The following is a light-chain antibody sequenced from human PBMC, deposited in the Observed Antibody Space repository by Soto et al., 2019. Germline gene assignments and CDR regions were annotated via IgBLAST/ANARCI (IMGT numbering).Light chain of an antibody. CDR2: DVS. Sequence: QSALTQPASVSGSPGQSITISCTGTSSDVGGYNYVSWYQQHPGKAPKLMIYDVSNRHSGVSNRFSGSKSGNTASLTISGLHAEDEADYYCSSYTSSSTLRVFGPGTKLTVL. CDR1: SSDVGGYNY. V-gene: IGLV2-14*01. CDR3: SSYTSSSTLRV. J-gene: IGLJ1*01.